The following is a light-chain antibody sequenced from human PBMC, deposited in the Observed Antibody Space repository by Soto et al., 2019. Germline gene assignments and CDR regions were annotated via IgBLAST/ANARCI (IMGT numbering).Light chain of an antibody. J-gene: IGKJ2*01. Sequence: DIQMTQSPSSLSASVGDRVTITCRASQSISSYLNWYQQKPGKAPKLLIYAASNLQSGVPSRFSGSGSGTDFTLTISSLQPEDVATYYCQQSYRTVMYTFGQGTKLEIK. CDR3: QQSYRTVMYT. CDR1: QSISSY. CDR2: AAS. V-gene: IGKV1-39*01.